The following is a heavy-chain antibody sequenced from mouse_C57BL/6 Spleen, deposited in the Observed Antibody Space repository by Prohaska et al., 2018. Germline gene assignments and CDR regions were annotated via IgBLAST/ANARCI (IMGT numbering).Heavy chain of an antibody. CDR3: ARAVALDY. CDR1: GFTIKNTY. CDR2: IDPANGNT. D-gene: IGHD1-1*01. J-gene: IGHJ2*01. V-gene: IGHV14-3*01. Sequence: VKLSCTASGFTIKNTYMHWVKQRPEQGLEWIGRIDPANGNTKYAPKFQGKATITADTSSNTAYLQLSSLTSEDTAIYYCARAVALDYWGQGTTLTVSS.